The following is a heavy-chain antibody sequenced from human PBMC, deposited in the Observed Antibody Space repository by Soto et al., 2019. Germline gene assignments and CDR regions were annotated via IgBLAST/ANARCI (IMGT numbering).Heavy chain of an antibody. V-gene: IGHV3-23*01. D-gene: IGHD3-22*01. Sequence: PGGSLRLSCAASGFTFRSYAMSWVRQAPGKGLEWVSAISGSGGSTYYADSVKGRFTISRDNSKNTLYLQMNSLRAEDTAVYYCAKDRDDSSGYYSSDAFDIWGQGTMVTVSS. CDR3: AKDRDDSSGYYSSDAFDI. CDR2: ISGSGGST. CDR1: GFTFRSYA. J-gene: IGHJ3*02.